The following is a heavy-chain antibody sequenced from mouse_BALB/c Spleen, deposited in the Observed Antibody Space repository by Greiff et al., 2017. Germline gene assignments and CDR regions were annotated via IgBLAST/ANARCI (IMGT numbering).Heavy chain of an antibody. J-gene: IGHJ1*01. D-gene: IGHD2-3*01. V-gene: IGHV1-69*02. CDR2: IYPSDSYT. CDR3: TRDGYLYWYLDV. Sequence: VQLQQPGAELVRPGASVKLSCKASGYTFTSYWIHWVKQRPGQGLEWIGNIYPSDSYTNYNQKFKDKATLTVDKSSSTAYMQLSSPTSEDSAVYYCTRDGYLYWYLDVWGAGTTVTVSS. CDR1: GYTFTSYW.